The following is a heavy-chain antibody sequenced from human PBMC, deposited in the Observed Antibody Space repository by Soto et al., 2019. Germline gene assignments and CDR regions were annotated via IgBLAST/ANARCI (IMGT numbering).Heavy chain of an antibody. CDR2: IYPGDSDT. Sequence: GASLKISCQGSGYSFTSNWIGWVRQMPGKGLEWMGIIYPGDSDTRYSPSFQGQVTISADKSISTAYLQWSSLKASDTARYYCARLLYSSSWYDPYRWDYYYGMDVWGQGTTVTVSS. D-gene: IGHD6-13*01. J-gene: IGHJ6*02. V-gene: IGHV5-51*01. CDR1: GYSFTSNW. CDR3: ARLLYSSSWYDPYRWDYYYGMDV.